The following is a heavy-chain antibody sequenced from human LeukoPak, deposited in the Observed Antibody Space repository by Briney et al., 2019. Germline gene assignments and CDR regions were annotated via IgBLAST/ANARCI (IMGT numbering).Heavy chain of an antibody. CDR3: ARVPKGSGYFNY. CDR1: GGSISSNY. Sequence: SETLSLTCSVSGGSISSNYWNWIRQPPGKGLEWIGYIHYRGSTNYNPSLKSRVTMSVDTSKNQFSLKLNSVTAADTAVYYCARVPKGSGYFNYWGQGTLVTVSS. J-gene: IGHJ4*02. D-gene: IGHD3-10*01. V-gene: IGHV4-59*01. CDR2: IHYRGST.